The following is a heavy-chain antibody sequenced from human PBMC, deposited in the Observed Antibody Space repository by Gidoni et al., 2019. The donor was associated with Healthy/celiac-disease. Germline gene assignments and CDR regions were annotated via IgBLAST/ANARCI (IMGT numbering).Heavy chain of an antibody. V-gene: IGHV3-23*01. D-gene: IGHD6-13*01. CDR3: AKHADRGQQLVLRRGYFDY. J-gene: IGHJ4*02. CDR2: ISGSGGST. Sequence: EVQLLESGGGLVQPGGSLRLSCAASGFTCSSYAMSWVRQAPGKGLEWVSAISGSGGSTYYADSVKGRFTISRDNSKNTLYLQMNSLRAEDTAVYYCAKHADRGQQLVLRRGYFDYWGQGTLVTVSS. CDR1: GFTCSSYA.